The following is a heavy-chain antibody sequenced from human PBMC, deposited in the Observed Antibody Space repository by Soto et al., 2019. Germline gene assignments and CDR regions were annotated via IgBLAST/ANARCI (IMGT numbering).Heavy chain of an antibody. CDR3: AHSRDFYCSGGSCYSPWFDP. CDR1: GFSLSTSGVG. J-gene: IGHJ5*02. CDR2: IYWDDDK. D-gene: IGHD2-15*01. Sequence: QITLKESGPTLVKPTQTLTLTCTFSGFSLSTSGVGVGWIRQPPGKALEWLALIYWDDDKRYSPSLKSRLTITNDPSKNHVVLTMPNMDPVDTATYYCAHSRDFYCSGGSCYSPWFDPWGQGTLVTVSS. V-gene: IGHV2-5*02.